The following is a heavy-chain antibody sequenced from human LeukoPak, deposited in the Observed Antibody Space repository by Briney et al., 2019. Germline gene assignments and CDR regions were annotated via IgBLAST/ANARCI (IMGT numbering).Heavy chain of an antibody. D-gene: IGHD3-22*01. Sequence: GGSLRLSCAGSGLTLSRSWMSWVRQAPGKGLQWVANIKEDESEKDYVDSVKGRFTISRDDAKNSLDLQMNSLRAEDTALYYCARGRDYYDSSGYEYFDYWGQGTLVTVSS. CDR3: ARGRDYYDSSGYEYFDY. V-gene: IGHV3-7*03. CDR1: GLTLSRSW. J-gene: IGHJ4*02. CDR2: IKEDESEK.